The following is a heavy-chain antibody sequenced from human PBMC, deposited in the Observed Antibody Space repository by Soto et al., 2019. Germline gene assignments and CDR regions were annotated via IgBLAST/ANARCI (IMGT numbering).Heavy chain of an antibody. CDR1: GGSISSSNW. CDR3: ARGEYDLGYFDY. J-gene: IGHJ4*02. Sequence: QVQLQESGPGLVKPSGTLSLTCAVSGGSISSSNWWRWVRQPPGKGLEWIGEIYHSGSTNYNPSPKSRVTISVDKSQNQFSLKLSSVTAADTAVYYGARGEYDLGYFDYWGQGTLVTVSS. V-gene: IGHV4-4*02. CDR2: IYHSGST. D-gene: IGHD3-16*01.